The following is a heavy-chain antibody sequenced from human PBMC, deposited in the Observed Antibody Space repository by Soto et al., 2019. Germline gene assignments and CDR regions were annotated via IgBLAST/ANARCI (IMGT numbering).Heavy chain of an antibody. J-gene: IGHJ6*02. D-gene: IGHD2-2*01. V-gene: IGHV3-64D*06. CDR3: VKGPSSTRYYYYYYGMDF. Sequence: PGGSLRLSCSASGFTFSSYAMHWVRQAPGKGLEYVSAISSNGGSTYYADSVKGRFTISRDNSKNTLYLQMSSLRAEDTAVYYCVKGPSSTRYYYYYYGMDFWGQGTTVTVSS. CDR2: ISSNGGST. CDR1: GFTFSSYA.